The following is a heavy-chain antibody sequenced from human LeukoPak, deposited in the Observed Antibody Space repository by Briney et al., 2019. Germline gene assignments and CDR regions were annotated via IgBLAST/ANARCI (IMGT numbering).Heavy chain of an antibody. CDR3: ARGPGYSSGWYELGFRYYYYYMDV. V-gene: IGHV4-4*07. CDR1: GGSISSYY. J-gene: IGHJ6*03. Sequence: SETLSLTCTVSGGSISSYYWSWIRQPAGKGLEWTGRIYTSGSTNYNPSLKSRVTMSVDTSKNQFSLKLSSVTAADTAVYYCARGPGYSSGWYELGFRYYYYYMDVWGKGTTVTISS. CDR2: IYTSGST. D-gene: IGHD6-19*01.